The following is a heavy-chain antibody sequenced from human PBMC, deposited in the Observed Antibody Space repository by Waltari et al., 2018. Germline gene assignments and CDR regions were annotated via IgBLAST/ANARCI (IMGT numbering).Heavy chain of an antibody. J-gene: IGHJ5*02. Sequence: KSRVTISVDTSKNQFSLKLSSVTAADTAVYYCARGILLDPWGQGTLVTVSS. CDR3: ARGILLDP. D-gene: IGHD2-15*01. V-gene: IGHV4-30-2*05.